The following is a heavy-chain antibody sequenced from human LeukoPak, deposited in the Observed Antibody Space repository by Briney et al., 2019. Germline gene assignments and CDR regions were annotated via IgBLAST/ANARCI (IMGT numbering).Heavy chain of an antibody. J-gene: IGHJ4*02. CDR1: GYTFTGYY. D-gene: IGHD2-2*02. V-gene: IGHV1-2*02. Sequence: GASVKVSCKASGYTFTGYYMHWVRQAPGQGLEWMGWINPNSGGTNYAQNFQGRVTMTRDTSISTAYMELSRLRSDDTAVYYCARGPTFVVVPAAINFGLFFVDYWGQGTLVTVSS. CDR3: ARGPTFVVVPAAINFGLFFVDY. CDR2: INPNSGGT.